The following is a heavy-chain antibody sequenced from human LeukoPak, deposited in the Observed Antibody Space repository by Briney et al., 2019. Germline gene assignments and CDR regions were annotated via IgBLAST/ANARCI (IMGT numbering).Heavy chain of an antibody. CDR3: ATDRGQYYDILTGYNSPGDY. V-gene: IGHV1-69*04. CDR1: GYTFTSYY. CDR2: IIPILGIA. D-gene: IGHD3-9*01. J-gene: IGHJ4*02. Sequence: SVKVSCKASGYTFTSYYMHWVRQAPGQGLEWMGRIIPILGIANYAQKFQGRVTITADKSTSTAYMELSSLRSEDTAVYYCATDRGQYYDILTGYNSPGDYWGQGTLVTVSS.